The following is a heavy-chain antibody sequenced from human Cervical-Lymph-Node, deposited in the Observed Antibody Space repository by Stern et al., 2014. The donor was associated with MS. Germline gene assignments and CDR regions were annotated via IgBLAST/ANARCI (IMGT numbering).Heavy chain of an antibody. Sequence: EVQLVESGGGLVQPGGSLRLSCVASGFRFGTSWMSWVRQPPGRGLEWVAKIRQDWYDKFYVDSVKGRFTISRDNGRNSLYLQMNSLTVADTAVYYCARDRRAFLDYWGQGTHGAVSS. CDR1: GFRFGTSW. J-gene: IGHJ4*02. D-gene: IGHD2/OR15-2a*01. CDR3: ARDRRAFLDY. CDR2: IRQDWYDK. V-gene: IGHV3-7*01.